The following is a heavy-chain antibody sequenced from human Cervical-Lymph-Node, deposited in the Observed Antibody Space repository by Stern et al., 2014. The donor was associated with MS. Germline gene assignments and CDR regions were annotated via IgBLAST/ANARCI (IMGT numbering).Heavy chain of an antibody. J-gene: IGHJ5*02. CDR3: ARDQGDYGAGSEDAWFDP. V-gene: IGHV1-69*06. CDR2: IIPGLGTT. CDR1: RDTFSHYA. Sequence: VQLVESGDEVQKPGSSLKVSCTASRDTFSHYALSWVRQAPKHGLEWLGGIIPGLGTTSYAQTVQGRITITTDTSTHPLYLKMSSLRSEDTAVYFCARDQGDYGAGSEDAWFDPWGQGTLVTVSS. D-gene: IGHD3-10*01.